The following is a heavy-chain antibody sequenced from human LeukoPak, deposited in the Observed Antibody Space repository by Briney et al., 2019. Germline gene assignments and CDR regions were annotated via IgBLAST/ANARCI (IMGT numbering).Heavy chain of an antibody. D-gene: IGHD6-13*01. CDR1: GGSISSGGYY. CDR3: ARGKFVSSWYVREYYFDY. V-gene: IGHV4-39*07. J-gene: IGHJ4*02. Sequence: SEILSLTCTVSGGSISSGGYYWSWIRQHPGKGLEWIGEINHSGSTNYNPSLKSRVTISVDTSKNQFSLKLSSVTAADTAVYYCARGKFVSSWYVREYYFDYWGQGTLVTVSS. CDR2: INHSGST.